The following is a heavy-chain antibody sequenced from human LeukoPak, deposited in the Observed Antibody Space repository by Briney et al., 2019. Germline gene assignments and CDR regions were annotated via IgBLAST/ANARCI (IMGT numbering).Heavy chain of an antibody. CDR3: ARDSGEYSYGLSDY. V-gene: IGHV3-30-3*01. Sequence: GGSLRLSCAASGFTFSSYAMHWVRRAPGKGLEWVAVTSYDGSNKYYADSVKGRFTISRDNSKNTLYLQMNSLRAEDTAVYYCARDSGEYSYGLSDYWGQGTLVTVSS. CDR2: TSYDGSNK. CDR1: GFTFSSYA. J-gene: IGHJ4*02. D-gene: IGHD5-18*01.